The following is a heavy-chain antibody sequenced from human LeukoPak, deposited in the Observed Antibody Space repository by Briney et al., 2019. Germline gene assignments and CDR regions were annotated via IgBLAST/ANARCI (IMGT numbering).Heavy chain of an antibody. CDR2: ISSSSSYI. CDR1: GFTFSSYS. CDR3: ARGRRETMIVVAGSHNY. Sequence: GGSLRLSCAASGFTFSSYSMNWVRQAPGKGLEWVSSISSSSSYIYYADSVKGRFTISRDNAKNSLYLQMNSLRAEDTAVYYCARGRRETMIVVAGSHNYWGQGTLVTVSS. V-gene: IGHV3-21*01. J-gene: IGHJ4*02. D-gene: IGHD3-22*01.